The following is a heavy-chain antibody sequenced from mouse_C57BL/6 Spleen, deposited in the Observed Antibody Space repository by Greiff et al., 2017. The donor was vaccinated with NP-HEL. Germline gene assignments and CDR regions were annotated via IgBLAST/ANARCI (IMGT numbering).Heavy chain of an antibody. CDR3: ARRDYDEAMDY. Sequence: VQLQQSGAELVKPGASVKISCKASGYAFSSYWMNWVKQRPGKGLEWIGQIYPGDGDTNYNGKFKGKATLTADKSSSTAYMQLSSLTSEDSAVYFCARRDYDEAMDYWGQGTSVTVSS. CDR2: IYPGDGDT. J-gene: IGHJ4*01. D-gene: IGHD2-4*01. V-gene: IGHV1-80*01. CDR1: GYAFSSYW.